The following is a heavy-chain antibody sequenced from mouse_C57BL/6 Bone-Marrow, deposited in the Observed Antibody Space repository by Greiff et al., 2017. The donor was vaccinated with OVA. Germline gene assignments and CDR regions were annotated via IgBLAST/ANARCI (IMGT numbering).Heavy chain of an antibody. Sequence: QVQLQQPGAELVKPGASVKLSCKASGYTFTSYWMHWVTQRPGQGLEWIGMIHPNSGSTNYNEKLKSKATLTVDNSSSTTYMQLSSLTSEDSAVDYSASYYTARDTRGDYYAMDYWGQGTSVTVAS. CDR3: ASYYTARDTRGDYYAMDY. D-gene: IGHD3-1*01. V-gene: IGHV1-64*01. J-gene: IGHJ4*01. CDR2: IHPNSGST. CDR1: GYTFTSYW.